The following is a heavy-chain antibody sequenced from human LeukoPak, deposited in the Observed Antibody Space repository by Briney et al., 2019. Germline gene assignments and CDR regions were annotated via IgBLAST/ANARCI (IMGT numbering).Heavy chain of an antibody. D-gene: IGHD2-15*01. CDR3: ARGSSEFGY. Sequence: GGSLRLSCAASGFTFSSYAMHWVRQAPGKGLEWVAVISYDGSNKYYADSVKGRFTISRDNSKNTLYLQMNSLRAEDTAVYYCARGSSEFGYWGQGTLVTVSS. CDR1: GFTFSSYA. J-gene: IGHJ4*02. V-gene: IGHV3-30*04. CDR2: ISYDGSNK.